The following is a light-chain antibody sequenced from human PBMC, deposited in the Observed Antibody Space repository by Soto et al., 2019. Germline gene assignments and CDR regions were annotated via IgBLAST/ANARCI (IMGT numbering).Light chain of an antibody. CDR1: QGSSNY. J-gene: IGKJ1*01. CDR3: QKYHSAPWT. CDR2: AAS. Sequence: DIQMTQSPASLSASVGDRVTITCRASQGSSNYLAWYRQKPGKVPKLLSYAASTLQSGVPSRFSGSGSGTDFPLTISSLQPEDVATYYCQKYHSAPWTFGQGTKVEIK. V-gene: IGKV1-27*01.